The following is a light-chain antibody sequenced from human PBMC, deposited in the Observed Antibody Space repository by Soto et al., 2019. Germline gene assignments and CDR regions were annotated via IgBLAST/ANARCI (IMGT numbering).Light chain of an antibody. CDR3: QQYNTYSRT. CDR2: RAS. CDR1: QSISTS. V-gene: IGKV1-5*03. Sequence: DIQMTQSPSTLSASVGDRVTVTCRASQSISTSLAWYQQKPGKAPKLLIYRASNLESGVPSRFSGSGSGTAFTLTISSLQPDDFATYYCQQYNTYSRTFGQGTKVEIK. J-gene: IGKJ1*01.